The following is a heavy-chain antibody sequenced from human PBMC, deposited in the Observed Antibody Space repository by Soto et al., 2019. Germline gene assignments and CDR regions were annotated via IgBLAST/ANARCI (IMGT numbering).Heavy chain of an antibody. Sequence: ASVKVSCKVSGYTLTELSMHWVRQAPGKGLEWMGGFDPEDGETIYAQKFQGRVTMTEDTSTDTAYMELSSLRSEDTAVYYCATDPTPSGYGSGSYGWFDPWGQGTLVTVSS. CDR1: GYTLTELS. V-gene: IGHV1-24*01. D-gene: IGHD3-10*01. CDR2: FDPEDGET. J-gene: IGHJ5*02. CDR3: ATDPTPSGYGSGSYGWFDP.